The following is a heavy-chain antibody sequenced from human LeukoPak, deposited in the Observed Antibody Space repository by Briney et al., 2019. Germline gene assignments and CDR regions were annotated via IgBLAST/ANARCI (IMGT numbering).Heavy chain of an antibody. CDR1: GGSISSGRYY. D-gene: IGHD3-22*01. CDR2: IYASGTT. J-gene: IGHJ4*02. Sequence: PSQTLSLTCTVSGGSISSGRYYWSWIRQPAGKGLEWIERIYASGTTNYNPSLKSRITISVDTDKNQFSLKLSSVTAADTAVYYCARETYYYDSSGYQVDYWGQGTLVTVSS. V-gene: IGHV4-61*02. CDR3: ARETYYYDSSGYQVDY.